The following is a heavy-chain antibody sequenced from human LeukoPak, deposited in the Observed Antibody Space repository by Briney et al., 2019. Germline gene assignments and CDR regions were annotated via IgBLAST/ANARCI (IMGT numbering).Heavy chain of an antibody. Sequence: SETLSLTCTVSGYSINSGYFWGWLRQPPGKGLEWIGSFYLSGNIYYNPSLKSRVSISVDTSKNQFSLKLSSVTAADTAVYYCARILYNYFDYWGQGTLVTVSS. J-gene: IGHJ4*02. CDR1: GYSINSGYF. CDR2: FYLSGNI. D-gene: IGHD3-10*01. CDR3: ARILYNYFDY. V-gene: IGHV4-38-2*02.